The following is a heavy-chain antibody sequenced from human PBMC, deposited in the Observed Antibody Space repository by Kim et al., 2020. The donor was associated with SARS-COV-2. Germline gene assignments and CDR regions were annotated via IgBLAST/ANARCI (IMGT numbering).Heavy chain of an antibody. D-gene: IGHD2-8*01. CDR1: GFTFSSYG. Sequence: GGSLRLSCAASGFTFSSYGMHWVRQAPGKGLEWVAVISYDGSNKYYADSVKGRFTISRDNSKNTLYLQMNSLRAEDTAVYYCAKLIERGMDYYYYGMDVWGQGTTVTVSS. CDR3: AKLIERGMDYYYYGMDV. V-gene: IGHV3-30*18. J-gene: IGHJ6*02. CDR2: ISYDGSNK.